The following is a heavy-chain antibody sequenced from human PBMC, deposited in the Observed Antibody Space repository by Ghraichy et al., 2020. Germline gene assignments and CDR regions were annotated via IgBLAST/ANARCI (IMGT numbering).Heavy chain of an antibody. V-gene: IGHV3-30*18. D-gene: IGHD3-22*01. CDR1: GFTFSSYG. CDR3: AKGPYYYDSSGYSNWFDP. J-gene: IGHJ5*02. CDR2: ISYDGSNK. Sequence: GGSLRLSCAASGFTFSSYGMHWVRQAPGKGLEWVAVISYDGSNKYYADSVKGRFTISRDNSKNTLYLQMNSLRAEDTAVYYCAKGPYYYDSSGYSNWFDPWGQGTLVTVSS.